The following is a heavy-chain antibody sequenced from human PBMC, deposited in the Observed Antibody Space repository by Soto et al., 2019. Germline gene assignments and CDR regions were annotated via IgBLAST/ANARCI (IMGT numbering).Heavy chain of an antibody. J-gene: IGHJ4*02. V-gene: IGHV1-69*13. Sequence: GASVKVSCKASGGTFSSYAISWVRQAPGQGLEWMGGIIPIFGTANYAQKFQGRVTITADESTSIAYMELSSLRSEDTAVYYCARGFASAPDYWGQGTLVTVSS. CDR3: ARGFASAPDY. CDR1: GGTFSSYA. CDR2: IIPIFGTA.